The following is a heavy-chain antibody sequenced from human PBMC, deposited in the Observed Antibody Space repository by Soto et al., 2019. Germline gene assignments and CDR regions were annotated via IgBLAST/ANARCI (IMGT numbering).Heavy chain of an antibody. CDR1: GFTFSSYG. D-gene: IGHD2-2*01. Sequence: GGSLRLSCAASGFTFSSYGMHWVRQAPGKGLEWVAVIWYDGSNKYYADSVKGRFTISRDNSKNTLYLQMNSLRAEDTAVYYCARSVVPAQNYYMDVWGKGTTVTVSS. CDR2: IWYDGSNK. CDR3: ARSVVPAQNYYMDV. J-gene: IGHJ6*03. V-gene: IGHV3-33*01.